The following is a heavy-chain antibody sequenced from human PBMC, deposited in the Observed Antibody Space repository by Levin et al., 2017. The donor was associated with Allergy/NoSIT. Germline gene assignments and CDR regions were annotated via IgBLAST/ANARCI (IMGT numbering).Heavy chain of an antibody. Sequence: GGSLRLSCAASGFTFIDYSMNWVRQAPGRGLEWISYISSSSYSIYYADSVKGRFTISRDNARNSLYLQLNSLSAEDTAVYYCTRVYSSRVRNWFDPWGQGTLVTVSS. D-gene: IGHD6-13*01. CDR3: TRVYSSRVRNWFDP. V-gene: IGHV3-48*01. CDR1: GFTFIDYS. J-gene: IGHJ5*02. CDR2: ISSSSYSI.